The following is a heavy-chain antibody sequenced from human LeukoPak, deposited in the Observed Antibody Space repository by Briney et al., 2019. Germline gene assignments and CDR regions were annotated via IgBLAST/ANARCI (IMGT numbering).Heavy chain of an antibody. CDR2: IYPRDSDT. J-gene: IGHJ3*02. D-gene: IGHD5-24*01. CDR1: DYRFSNYW. V-gene: IGHV5-51*01. CDR3: ARGTRRDGNILDAFVI. Sequence: GESLKISCKGSDYRFSNYWIGWVRQMPGKGLEWTGIIYPRDSDTRYSPSFQGQVTISADKSISTAYLQWSSLKASDTAMYYCARGTRRDGNILDAFVIWGQGTMVTVSS.